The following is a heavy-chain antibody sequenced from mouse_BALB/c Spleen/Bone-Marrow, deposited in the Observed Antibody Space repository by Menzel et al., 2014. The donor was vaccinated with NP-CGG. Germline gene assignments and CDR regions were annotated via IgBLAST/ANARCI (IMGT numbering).Heavy chain of an antibody. CDR1: GYTFTSHY. D-gene: IGHD1-2*01. CDR2: INPNNGGT. CDR3: TRLSLLRGYFDY. J-gene: IGHJ2*01. Sequence: QVTLKESGAELVKPGTSVKLSCKASGYTFTSHYIYWVKQRPGQGLKWIGEINPNNGGTNFNEKFKSKATLTVDKSSSTAYMQLSSLTSEDSAVYYCTRLSLLRGYFDYWGQGTTLTVPS. V-gene: IGHV1S81*02.